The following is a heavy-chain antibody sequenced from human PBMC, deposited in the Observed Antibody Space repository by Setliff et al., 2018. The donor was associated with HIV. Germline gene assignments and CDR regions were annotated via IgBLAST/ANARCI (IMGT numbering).Heavy chain of an antibody. V-gene: IGHV4-34*12. Sequence: SETLSLTCAVYGGSFSGYYWSWIRQPPGKGLEWIGEIIHSGSTYYNPSLKSRVTVSADTSKNQFSLRLNSVTAADTAVYYCAREERGWSNRGAFDVWGRGTMVTVSS. CDR3: AREERGWSNRGAFDV. D-gene: IGHD6-19*01. CDR2: IIHSGST. J-gene: IGHJ3*01. CDR1: GGSFSGYY.